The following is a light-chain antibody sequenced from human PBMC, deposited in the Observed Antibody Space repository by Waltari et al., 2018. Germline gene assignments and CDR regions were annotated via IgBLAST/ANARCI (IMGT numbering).Light chain of an antibody. CDR1: QGISNY. V-gene: IGKV1-27*01. J-gene: IGKJ1*01. CDR2: AAS. Sequence: DIQMNQSPSSLSASVGDRVTITCRASQGISNYLAWYQQKPGKVPQLLIYAASTLHSGVPSRFSGSGSGTDFTLTIRSLQPEDVATYYCQKYNGAPWTFGQGTKVDIK. CDR3: QKYNGAPWT.